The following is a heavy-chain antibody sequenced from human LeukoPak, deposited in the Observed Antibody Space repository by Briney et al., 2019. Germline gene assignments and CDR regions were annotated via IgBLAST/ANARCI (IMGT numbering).Heavy chain of an antibody. CDR1: GFTISSNY. D-gene: IGHD3-10*01. CDR2: IYSGGST. CDR3: ASITMVRGVHPDYFDY. V-gene: IGHV3-53*01. J-gene: IGHJ4*02. Sequence: PGGSLRLSCAASGFTISSNYMSWVRQAPGKGLEWVSVIYSGGSTYYADSVKGRFTISRDNSKNTLYLQMNSLRAEDTAVYYCASITMVRGVHPDYFDYWGQGTLVTVSS.